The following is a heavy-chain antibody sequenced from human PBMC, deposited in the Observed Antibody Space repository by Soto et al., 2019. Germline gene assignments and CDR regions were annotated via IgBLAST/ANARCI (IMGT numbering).Heavy chain of an antibody. V-gene: IGHV3-13*04. D-gene: IGHD3-10*01. Sequence: EVQLVESGGGLIQPGGSLRLSCEASGFKFRVYDMHWVRQPAGKGLEWVSAIGTTGDTYYSGSVRGRFTISRDDVESPLYLRLNSLTVGETAVYYCARGSRLGSGSLRPGPSDIFDVWGQGTTVTVSS. CDR3: ARGSRLGSGSLRPGPSDIFDV. CDR1: GFKFRVYD. J-gene: IGHJ3*01. CDR2: IGTTGDT.